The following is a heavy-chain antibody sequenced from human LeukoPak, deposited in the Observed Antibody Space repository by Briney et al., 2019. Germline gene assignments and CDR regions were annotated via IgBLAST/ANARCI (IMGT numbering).Heavy chain of an antibody. Sequence: GGSLRLSCAASGFTFDDYAMHWVRQAPGKGLKWVSGISWKSDRIGYADSVKGRFTISRDNAKNSLYLQMNSLRAEDTALYYCAKDTGYYYDSSNYWVWGQGTLVTVSS. D-gene: IGHD3-22*01. CDR3: AKDTGYYYDSSNYWV. J-gene: IGHJ4*02. V-gene: IGHV3-9*01. CDR2: ISWKSDRI. CDR1: GFTFDDYA.